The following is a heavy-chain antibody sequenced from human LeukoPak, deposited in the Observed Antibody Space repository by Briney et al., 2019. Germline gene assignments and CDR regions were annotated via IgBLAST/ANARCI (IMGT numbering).Heavy chain of an antibody. V-gene: IGHV4-59*01. CDR1: GGSISSYY. CDR2: IYYSGST. J-gene: IGHJ2*01. Sequence: SETLSLTCTVSGGSISSYYWGWIWQPPGKGLEWIGYIYYSGSTNYNPSLKSRVTISVDTSKNQFSLKLSSVTAADTAVYYCARGRYGDYWYFDLWGRGTLVTVSS. CDR3: ARGRYGDYWYFDL. D-gene: IGHD4-17*01.